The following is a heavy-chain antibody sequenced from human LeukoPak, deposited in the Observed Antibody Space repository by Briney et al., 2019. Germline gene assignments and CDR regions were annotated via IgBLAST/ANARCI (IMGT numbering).Heavy chain of an antibody. CDR1: GYTFTGYH. D-gene: IGHD6-13*01. J-gene: IGHJ4*02. Sequence: ASMKVSCKASGYTFTGYHIHWVRQAPGQGLEWMGRINPYSGDTNFAQKFQGRVTMTRDTSITTAYMDLSSLTPDDTAVYFCARDQGSLTRSWYTGYWGQGTQVTVSS. CDR2: INPYSGDT. V-gene: IGHV1-2*06. CDR3: ARDQGSLTRSWYTGY.